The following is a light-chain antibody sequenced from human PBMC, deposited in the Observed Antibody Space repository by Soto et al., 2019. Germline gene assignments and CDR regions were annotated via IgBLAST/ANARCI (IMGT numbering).Light chain of an antibody. CDR2: EVS. Sequence: QPALTQPASLSGSPGQSITISCTRTSSYVGSYHLVSWYQQHPGKAPNLMIYEVSKRPSGVSNRFSGSKSGNTASLTISGLQAEDEADYCCCSYAGSSTYVFGTGTKVTVL. J-gene: IGLJ1*01. CDR1: SSYVGSYHL. CDR3: CSYAGSSTYV. V-gene: IGLV2-23*02.